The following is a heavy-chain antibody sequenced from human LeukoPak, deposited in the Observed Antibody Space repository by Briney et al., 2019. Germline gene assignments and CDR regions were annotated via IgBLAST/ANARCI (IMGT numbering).Heavy chain of an antibody. CDR2: IYHSGST. Sequence: SGTLSLTCAVSGGSISSSNWWSWVRQPPGKGLEWIGEIYHSGSTNYNPSLKSRVTISVDKSKNQFSLKLSSVTAADTAVYYCARGRKAHIGYSSGWYACWGQGTLVTVSS. D-gene: IGHD6-19*01. CDR1: GGSISSSNW. V-gene: IGHV4-4*02. CDR3: ARGRKAHIGYSSGWYAC. J-gene: IGHJ5*01.